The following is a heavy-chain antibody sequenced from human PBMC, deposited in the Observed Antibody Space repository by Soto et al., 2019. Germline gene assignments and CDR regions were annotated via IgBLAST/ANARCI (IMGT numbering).Heavy chain of an antibody. CDR1: GFMFSSYY. CDR3: AKLGVKISTGGIDY. D-gene: IGHD6-13*01. J-gene: IGHJ4*02. V-gene: IGHV3-23*01. Sequence: PGGSLRLSCAASGFMFSSYYMYWVRQAPGRGLEWISAISGGGDETSYADSVKGRFAISRDNSKNTLSLQMSSLRADDTAVYYCAKLGVKISTGGIDYWGQGTLVTV. CDR2: ISGGGDET.